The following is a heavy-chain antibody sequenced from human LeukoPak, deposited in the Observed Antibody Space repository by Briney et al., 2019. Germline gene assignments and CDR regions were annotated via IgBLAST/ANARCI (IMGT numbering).Heavy chain of an antibody. D-gene: IGHD6-13*01. Sequence: GGSLRLSCAASGFTFTTYWMTWVRQAPGKGREWVANIKQDGSETYYVDSVKGRFTISRDNAKNSLYLQMNSLRAEDTAVYYCARDSGGRVYNYWGQGTLVTVSS. CDR3: ARDSGGRVYNY. V-gene: IGHV3-7*03. CDR2: IKQDGSET. J-gene: IGHJ4*02. CDR1: GFTFTTYW.